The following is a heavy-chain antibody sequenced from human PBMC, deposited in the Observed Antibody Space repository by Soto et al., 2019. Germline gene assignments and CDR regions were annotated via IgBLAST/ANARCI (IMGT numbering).Heavy chain of an antibody. V-gene: IGHV4-4*02. CDR3: AMRDTVMGGQNFDY. CDR1: GGSINSSNW. CDR2: IYHSGST. Sequence: SETLSLTCAASGGSINSSNWWSWVRQPPGKGLEWIGEIYHSGSTNYNPSLKSRVTISVDKSKNQFSLKLSSVTAADTAVYYCAMRDTVMGGQNFDYWGQGTLVTVSS. D-gene: IGHD5-18*01. J-gene: IGHJ4*02.